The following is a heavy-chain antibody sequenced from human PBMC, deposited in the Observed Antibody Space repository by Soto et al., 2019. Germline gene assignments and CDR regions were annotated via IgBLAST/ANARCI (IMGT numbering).Heavy chain of an antibody. CDR2: ISRSSSYI. D-gene: IGHD3-10*01. CDR3: ARAFDYGSGRIDAFDI. V-gene: IGHV3-21*01. J-gene: IGHJ3*02. Sequence: EVQLVESGGGLVKPGGSLRLSCAASGFTLSSYNMNWVRQAPGKGLEWVSSISRSSSYIYYADSVRGRFTISRDNAKNSLYLQMNSLRVEDTALYYCARAFDYGSGRIDAFDIWGQGTMVTVSS. CDR1: GFTLSSYN.